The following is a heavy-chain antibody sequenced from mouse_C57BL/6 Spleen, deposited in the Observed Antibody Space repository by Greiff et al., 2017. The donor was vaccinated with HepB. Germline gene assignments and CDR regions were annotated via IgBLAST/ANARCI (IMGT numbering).Heavy chain of an antibody. CDR3: AIEGITTARSLYYAMDY. Sequence: QVQLQQPGAELVKPGASVKVSCKASGYTFTSYWMHWVKQRPGQGLEWIGRIHPSDSDTNYNQKFKGKATLTVDKSSSTAYMQLSSLTSEDSAVYYCAIEGITTARSLYYAMDYWGQGTSVTGSS. J-gene: IGHJ4*01. D-gene: IGHD1-1*01. CDR2: IHPSDSDT. CDR1: GYTFTSYW. V-gene: IGHV1-74*01.